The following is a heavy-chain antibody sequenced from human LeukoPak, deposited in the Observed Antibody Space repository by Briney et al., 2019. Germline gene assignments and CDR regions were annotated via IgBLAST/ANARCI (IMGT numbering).Heavy chain of an antibody. CDR2: INPSGGST. CDR3: ARVISRFGNSFGGNRDAFDI. Sequence: GASVKVSCKASGGTFSSYAISWVRQAPGQGLEWMGIINPSGGSTSYAQKFQGRVTMTRDTSTSTVYMELSSLRSEDTAVYYCARVISRFGNSFGGNRDAFDIWGQGTMVTVSS. CDR1: GGTFSSYA. D-gene: IGHD4-23*01. J-gene: IGHJ3*02. V-gene: IGHV1-46*01.